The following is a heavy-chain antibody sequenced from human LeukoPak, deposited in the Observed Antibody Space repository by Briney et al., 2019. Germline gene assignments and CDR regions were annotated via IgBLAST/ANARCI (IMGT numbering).Heavy chain of an antibody. V-gene: IGHV3-9*01. Sequence: AGGSLRLSCAASGFTFDDYAMHWIRQAPGKGLEWVSGISWNSGGIGYADSVKGRFTISRDNAKNSLYLQMNSLRAEDTALYYCAKGDSSGWTYFDYWGQGTLVTVSS. CDR1: GFTFDDYA. CDR3: AKGDSSGWTYFDY. J-gene: IGHJ4*02. D-gene: IGHD6-19*01. CDR2: ISWNSGGI.